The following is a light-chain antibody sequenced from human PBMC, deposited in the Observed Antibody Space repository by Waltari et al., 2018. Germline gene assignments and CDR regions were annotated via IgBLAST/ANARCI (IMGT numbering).Light chain of an antibody. J-gene: IGLJ1*01. CDR2: EVS. V-gene: IGLV2-8*01. CDR1: SSDIGAYNY. CDR3: ASYAGNNNFV. Sequence: QSALTQPPSASGSPGQSVSISCTGTSSDIGAYNYVSWYQKHPGKAPKLMISEVSKRPSGVPARFSGSKSGNTASLTVSGLQAEDEADYYCASYAGNNNFVFRSGTKVTVL.